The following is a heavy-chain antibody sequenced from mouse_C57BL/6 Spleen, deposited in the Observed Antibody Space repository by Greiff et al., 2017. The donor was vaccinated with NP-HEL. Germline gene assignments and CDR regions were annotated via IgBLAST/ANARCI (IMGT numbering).Heavy chain of an antibody. V-gene: IGHV1-81*01. CDR3: AREDYYGSSYEAWFAY. CDR2: IYPRSGNT. CDR1: GYTFTSYG. J-gene: IGHJ3*01. D-gene: IGHD1-1*01. Sequence: VQLQQSGAELARPGASVKLSCKASGYTFTSYGISWVKQRTGQGLEWIGEIYPRSGNTYYNEKFKGKATLTADKSSSTAYMELRSLTSEDSAVYFCAREDYYGSSYEAWFAYWGQGTLVTVSA.